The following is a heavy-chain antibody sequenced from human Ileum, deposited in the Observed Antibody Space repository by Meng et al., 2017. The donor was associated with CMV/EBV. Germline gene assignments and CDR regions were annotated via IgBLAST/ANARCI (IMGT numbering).Heavy chain of an antibody. D-gene: IGHD4-17*01. J-gene: IGHJ6*02. CDR2: ISAYNGNT. Sequence: ASVKVSCKASGYTFTSYGISWVRQAPGQGLEWMGWISAYNGNTNYAQKLQGRVTMTTDTSTSTAYMELRSLRSDDTAVYYCARDRPWDTVTIAAFYYYYGMDVWGQGTTVTVSS. CDR1: GYTFTSYG. V-gene: IGHV1-18*01. CDR3: ARDRPWDTVTIAAFYYYYGMDV.